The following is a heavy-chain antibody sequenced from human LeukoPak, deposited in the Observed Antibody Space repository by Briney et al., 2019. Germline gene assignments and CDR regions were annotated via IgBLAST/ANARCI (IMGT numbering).Heavy chain of an antibody. V-gene: IGHV3-21*01. CDR2: IGSSSAYI. D-gene: IGHD6-19*01. Sequence: PGGSLRLSCAASGFTFSSYFMNWVRQAPGKGLEWVSSIGSSSAYIYYADSVKGRFTISRDNAKNSLYLQMNSLRAEDTAVYYCAREDIRLDYFDYWGQGTLVTVSS. CDR1: GFTFSSYF. J-gene: IGHJ4*02. CDR3: AREDIRLDYFDY.